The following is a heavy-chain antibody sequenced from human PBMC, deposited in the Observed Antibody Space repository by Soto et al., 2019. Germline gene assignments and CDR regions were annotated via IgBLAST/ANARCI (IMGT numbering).Heavy chain of an antibody. CDR2: ISYDGGSI. Sequence: PGGSLRLSCAASGFTLTSYAMHWVRQAPGKGLEWVAVISYDGGSIFYADSVKGRFTISRDASRNTVFLQMNSLRSEDTAVYYCARDWGAVASYYFDNWGQGTPVTVSS. V-gene: IGHV3-30*04. CDR1: GFTLTSYA. D-gene: IGHD6-19*01. CDR3: ARDWGAVASYYFDN. J-gene: IGHJ4*02.